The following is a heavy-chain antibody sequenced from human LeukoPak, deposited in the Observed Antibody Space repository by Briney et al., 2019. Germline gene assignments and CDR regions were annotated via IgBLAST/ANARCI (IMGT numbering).Heavy chain of an antibody. D-gene: IGHD6-13*01. CDR1: GFTFSSYA. J-gene: IGHJ6*03. CDR3: AREGKAQLAAGDAMDV. V-gene: IGHV3-30*04. CDR2: ISYDGSNK. Sequence: GGSLRLSCAASGFTFSSYAMHWVRQAPGKGLEWVAVISYDGSNKYYADSVKGRFTISRDNSKNTLYLQMNSLRAEDTAVYYCAREGKAQLAAGDAMDVWGKGTTVTVSS.